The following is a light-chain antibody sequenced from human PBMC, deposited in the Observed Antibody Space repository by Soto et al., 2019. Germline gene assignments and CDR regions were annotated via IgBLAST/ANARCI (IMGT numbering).Light chain of an antibody. CDR1: QSVAGNY. Sequence: EIVLTQSPGTLSLSPGERATLSCRASQSVAGNYLAWYQRKPGQAPRLLIYGASSRATGIRDRFSGSGSGTDFTLSISRLEPEDAAVYFSQQYGSSQMYTFGQGTKLEIK. CDR3: QQYGSSQMYT. CDR2: GAS. J-gene: IGKJ2*01. V-gene: IGKV3-20*01.